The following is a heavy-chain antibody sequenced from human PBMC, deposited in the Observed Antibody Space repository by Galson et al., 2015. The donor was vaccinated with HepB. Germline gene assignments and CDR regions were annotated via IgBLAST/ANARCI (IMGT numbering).Heavy chain of an antibody. V-gene: IGHV3-30*03. CDR2: ISYDGSNK. J-gene: IGHJ3*02. Sequence: LRLSCAASGFTFSSYGMHWVRQAPGKGLEWVAVISYDGSNKYYADSVKGRFTISRDNSKNTLYLQMNSLKTEDTAVYYCTRQESSSSPFDIWGQGAMVTVSS. CDR3: TRQESSSSPFDI. CDR1: GFTFSSYG.